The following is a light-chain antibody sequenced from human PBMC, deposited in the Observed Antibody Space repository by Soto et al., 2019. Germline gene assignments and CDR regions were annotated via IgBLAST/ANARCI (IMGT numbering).Light chain of an antibody. J-gene: IGKJ4*01. CDR3: QQYNNWPLT. Sequence: EVVMTQSPATLSVSPGDGATLSCRASQNVHSNLAWYQQKPGQAPRLLNYDTSTRDTDIPFRFSGGGSGTEFTLTISILPSEDFAVYFCQQYNNWPLTFGGGTQVEIK. CDR2: DTS. V-gene: IGKV3-15*01. CDR1: QNVHSN.